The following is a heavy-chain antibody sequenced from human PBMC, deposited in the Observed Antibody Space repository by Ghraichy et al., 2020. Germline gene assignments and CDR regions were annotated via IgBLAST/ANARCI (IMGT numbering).Heavy chain of an antibody. CDR2: IYSGGST. D-gene: IGHD4-17*01. CDR1: GFTVSSNY. CDR3: ARAQYGDYQYYFDY. J-gene: IGHJ4*02. Sequence: LSLTCAASGFTVSSNYMSWVRQAPGKGLEWVSVIYSGGSTYYADSVKGRFTISRDNSKNTLYLQMNSLRAEDTAVYYCARAQYGDYQYYFDYWGQGTLVTVSS. V-gene: IGHV3-53*01.